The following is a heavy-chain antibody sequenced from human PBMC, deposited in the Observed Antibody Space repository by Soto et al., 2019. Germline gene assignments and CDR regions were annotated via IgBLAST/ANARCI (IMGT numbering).Heavy chain of an antibody. CDR2: ISSSSIYI. D-gene: IGHD3-22*01. Sequence: EVQLVESGGGLVKPGGSLRLSCAASGFTFSSYSMNWVRQAPGKGLEWVSSISSSSIYIYYADSVKGRFTISRDNAKNSLYLQMNRLRAEDTAVYYCARDAYYDSSGDTQGWFDPWGQGTLVTVSS. J-gene: IGHJ5*02. CDR3: ARDAYYDSSGDTQGWFDP. V-gene: IGHV3-21*01. CDR1: GFTFSSYS.